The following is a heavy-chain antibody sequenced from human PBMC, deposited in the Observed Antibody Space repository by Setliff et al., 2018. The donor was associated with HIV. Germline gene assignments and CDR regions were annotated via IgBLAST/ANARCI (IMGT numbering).Heavy chain of an antibody. J-gene: IGHJ4*02. Sequence: LRLSCAASGFIFSSYAMHWVRQAPGKGLEWVAVMSYDGNNKYYADSVKGRFTISRDNSKKRVYLQMSSLRAEDTAVYYCARDDRWVYNDYLDYWGQGTLVTVSS. CDR1: GFIFSSYA. CDR2: MSYDGNNK. CDR3: ARDDRWVYNDYLDY. V-gene: IGHV3-30*07. D-gene: IGHD3-10*01.